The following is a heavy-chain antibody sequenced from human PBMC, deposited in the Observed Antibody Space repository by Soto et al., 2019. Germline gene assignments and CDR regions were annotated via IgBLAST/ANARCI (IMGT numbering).Heavy chain of an antibody. D-gene: IGHD6-25*01. Sequence: QVQLQESGPGLVKPSGTLSLTCGVSGGSISSDNWWSWVRQPPGKGLEWIGEIYHTGSTNYNPSLKSRVTISIDKSRNQLSLNLSSVTAADTAVYYCANFLHGGYAGMDVWGQGTTVTVSS. CDR2: IYHTGST. CDR3: ANFLHGGYAGMDV. CDR1: GGSISSDNW. J-gene: IGHJ6*02. V-gene: IGHV4-4*02.